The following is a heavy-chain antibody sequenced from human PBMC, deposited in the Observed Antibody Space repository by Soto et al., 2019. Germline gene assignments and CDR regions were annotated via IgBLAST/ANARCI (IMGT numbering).Heavy chain of an antibody. Sequence: GGSLRLSCAASGFTVSSNYMSWVRQAPGKGLEWVSVIYSGGSTYYADSVKGRFTISRDNSKNTLYLQMNSLRAEDTAVYYCARYDILTGSIDYWGQGTLVTVSS. CDR1: GFTVSSNY. CDR3: ARYDILTGSIDY. CDR2: IYSGGST. D-gene: IGHD3-9*01. V-gene: IGHV3-53*01. J-gene: IGHJ4*02.